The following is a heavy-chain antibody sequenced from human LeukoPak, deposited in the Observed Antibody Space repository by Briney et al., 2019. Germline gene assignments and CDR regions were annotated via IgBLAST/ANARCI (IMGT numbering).Heavy chain of an antibody. D-gene: IGHD3-3*01. CDR1: GGSISSYY. CDR2: IYYSGST. V-gene: IGHV4-59*01. Sequence: SETLSLTCTVAGGSISSYYWSWIRQPPGKGLECIGYIYYSGSTNYNPSLKSGVTISVDTSKNQFSLKLCSVTAADTAVYYCASNLNYDFWSGYPGGNDAFDISGQGTMVTVSS. J-gene: IGHJ3*02. CDR3: ASNLNYDFWSGYPGGNDAFDI.